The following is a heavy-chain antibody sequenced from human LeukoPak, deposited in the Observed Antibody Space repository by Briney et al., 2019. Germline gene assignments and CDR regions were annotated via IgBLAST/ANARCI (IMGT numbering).Heavy chain of an antibody. J-gene: IGHJ4*02. CDR1: GFTFSSHG. CDR2: IRYDGSNK. D-gene: IGHD1-26*01. V-gene: IGHV3-30*02. CDR3: ANWWYSESYCGGFFYY. Sequence: GGSLRLSCSAYGFTFSSHGMHWVRQAPGKWLGWVAFIRYDGSNKYYADCVKDRFTISGHNSKHTLYLQMDSLRAEDTSVYDCANWWYSESYCGGFFYYWRRGTMASVSS.